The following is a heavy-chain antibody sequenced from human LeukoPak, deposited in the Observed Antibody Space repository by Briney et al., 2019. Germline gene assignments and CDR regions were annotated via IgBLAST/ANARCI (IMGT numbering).Heavy chain of an antibody. Sequence: GGSLRLSCAASGFTFSSLAVAWVRQSPGKGLEWVSGISGSGDNTYYADSVKGRFTISRDNSKNTLYVQVNSLGTEDTAAYYCAKGSYYDSSGSFYFDYWGQGTLVTVSS. V-gene: IGHV3-23*01. CDR1: GFTFSSLA. J-gene: IGHJ4*02. CDR2: ISGSGDNT. D-gene: IGHD3-22*01. CDR3: AKGSYYDSSGSFYFDY.